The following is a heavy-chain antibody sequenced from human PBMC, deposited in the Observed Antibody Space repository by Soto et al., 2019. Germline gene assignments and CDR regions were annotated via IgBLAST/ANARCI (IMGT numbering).Heavy chain of an antibody. CDR1: GFTFSSYA. D-gene: IGHD6-19*01. CDR2: ISGSGGST. V-gene: IGHV3-23*01. J-gene: IGHJ4*02. Sequence: EVQLLESGGGLVQPGGSLRLSCAASGFTFSSYAMSWVRQAPGKGLEWVSVISGSGGSTYYADSVKGRFTISRDNSKNTRYWQRNSLRAEDTAVYYCASRSSGWYFDYWGQGTLVTVSS. CDR3: ASRSSGWYFDY.